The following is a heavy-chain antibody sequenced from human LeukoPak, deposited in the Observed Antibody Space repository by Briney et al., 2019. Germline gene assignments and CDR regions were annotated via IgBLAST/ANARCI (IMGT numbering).Heavy chain of an antibody. CDR3: ARTNSSGWLADYYYYYGMDV. CDR2: ISSSSSYI. J-gene: IGHJ6*02. CDR1: GFTFSSYS. V-gene: IGHV3-21*01. D-gene: IGHD6-19*01. Sequence: GGSLRLSCAASGFTFSSYSMNWVRQAPGKGLEWVSSISSSSSYIYYADSVKGRFTISRDNAKNSLYLQMNSLRAEDTAVYYCARTNSSGWLADYYYYYGMDVWAKGPRSPSP.